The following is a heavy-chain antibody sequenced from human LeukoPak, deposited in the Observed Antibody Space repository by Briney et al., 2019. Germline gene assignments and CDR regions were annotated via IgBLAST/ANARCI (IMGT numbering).Heavy chain of an antibody. J-gene: IGHJ4*02. V-gene: IGHV1-2*02. CDR2: INPNSGGT. CDR3: ARASPAIAARDY. Sequence: ASVKVSCKASGYTFTGYYMHWVRQAPGQGLEWMGWINPNSGGTNYAQKFQGRVTMTRDTSISTAYMELSRLRSDDTAVYYCARASPAIAARDYWGQGTLVTVSS. D-gene: IGHD6-6*01. CDR1: GYTFTGYY.